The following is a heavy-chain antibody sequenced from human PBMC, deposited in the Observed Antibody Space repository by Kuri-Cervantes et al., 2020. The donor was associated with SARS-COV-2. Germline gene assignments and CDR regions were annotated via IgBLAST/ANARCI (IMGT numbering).Heavy chain of an antibody. CDR3: YCAPKEGFDS. V-gene: IGHV1-18*01. D-gene: IGHD2-21*01. CDR2: ISPYNGKT. CDR1: GYTFTSYS. J-gene: IGHJ4*02. Sequence: ASVKVSCKASGYTFTSYSITWVRQAPGQGLEWMGWISPYNGKTYYAQNLQGRVTMTRDTSTSTVYLELSSLTSEDTAIYYCYCAPKEGFDSWGQGTLVTVSS.